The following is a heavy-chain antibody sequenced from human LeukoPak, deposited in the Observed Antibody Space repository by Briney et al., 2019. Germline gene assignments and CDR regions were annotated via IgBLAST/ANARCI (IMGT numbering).Heavy chain of an antibody. CDR1: GGSFSGYY. CDR2: INHSGST. Sequence: SETLSLTCAVYGGSFSGYYWSWIRQPPGKGLEWIGEINHSGSTNYNPSLKSRVTISVDTSKNQFSLKLSSVTAADTAVYYCARGGGFLEWSPLRDWGQGTLVTVSS. J-gene: IGHJ4*02. CDR3: ARGGGFLEWSPLRD. V-gene: IGHV4-34*01. D-gene: IGHD3-3*01.